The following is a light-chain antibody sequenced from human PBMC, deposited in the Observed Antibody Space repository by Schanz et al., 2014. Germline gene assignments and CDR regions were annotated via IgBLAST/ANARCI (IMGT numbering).Light chain of an antibody. J-gene: IGLJ2*01. CDR1: SSDVGGYNY. CDR3: SSYADSNNLV. Sequence: QSALTQPPSASGSPGQSVTISCTGTSSDVGGYNYVSWYQQHPGKAPKLMIFDVNQRPSGVPDRFSGSKSVNTASLTVSGLQAEDEAVYFCSSYADSNNLVFGGGTKVTVL. V-gene: IGLV2-8*01. CDR2: DVN.